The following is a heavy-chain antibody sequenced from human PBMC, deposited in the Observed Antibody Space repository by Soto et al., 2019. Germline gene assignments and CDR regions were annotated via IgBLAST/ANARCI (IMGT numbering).Heavy chain of an antibody. V-gene: IGHV1-69*13. J-gene: IGHJ6*02. Sequence: SVKVSCKASGGTFSSYAISWVRQAPGQGLEWMGGIIPIFGTANYAQKFQGRVTITADESTSTAYMELSSLRSEDTAVYYCARGSILTGSDYYYGMDVWGQGTTVTVSS. CDR1: GGTFSSYA. CDR2: IIPIFGTA. CDR3: ARGSILTGSDYYYGMDV. D-gene: IGHD3-9*01.